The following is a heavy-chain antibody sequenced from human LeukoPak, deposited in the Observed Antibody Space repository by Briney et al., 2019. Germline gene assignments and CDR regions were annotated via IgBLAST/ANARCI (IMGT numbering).Heavy chain of an antibody. D-gene: IGHD3-22*01. CDR3: AKDWGDIVATMGSYYYDSSGYYIGSLFDY. Sequence: HPGGSLRLSCAASGFTFSSYGMHWVRQAPGKGLEWVAFIRYDGSNKYYADSVKGRFTISRDNSKNTLYLQMNSLRAEDTAVYYCAKDWGDIVATMGSYYYDSSGYYIGSLFDYWGQEPWSPSPQ. V-gene: IGHV3-30*02. J-gene: IGHJ4*01. CDR2: IRYDGSNK. CDR1: GFTFSSYG.